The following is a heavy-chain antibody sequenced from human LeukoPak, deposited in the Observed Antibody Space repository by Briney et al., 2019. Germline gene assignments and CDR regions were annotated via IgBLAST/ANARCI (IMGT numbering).Heavy chain of an antibody. J-gene: IGHJ4*02. V-gene: IGHV4-59*01. D-gene: IGHD3-10*01. CDR1: GGSISSYY. CDR2: IYYSGST. Sequence: SETLSLTCTVSGGSISSYYWSWIRQPPGKGLEWIGYIYYSGSTNYNPSLKSRVTISVDTSKNQFSLKLSSVTAADTAVYYCARRRGGSCGYRWYFDYWGQGTLVTVSS. CDR3: ARRRGGSCGYRWYFDY.